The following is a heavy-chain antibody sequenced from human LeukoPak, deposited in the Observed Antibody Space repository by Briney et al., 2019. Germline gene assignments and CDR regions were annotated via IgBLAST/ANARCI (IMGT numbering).Heavy chain of an antibody. CDR1: GFTFSSSW. CDR2: ISYDGSNK. D-gene: IGHD3-10*01. V-gene: IGHV3-30*18. CDR3: AKRGGPNYYYYYMDV. J-gene: IGHJ6*03. Sequence: GGSLRLSCAASGFTFSSSWMTWVRQAPGKGLEWVAVISYDGSNKYYADSVKGRFTISRDNSKNTLYLQMNSLRAEDTAVYYCAKRGGPNYYYYYMDVWGKGTTVTVSS.